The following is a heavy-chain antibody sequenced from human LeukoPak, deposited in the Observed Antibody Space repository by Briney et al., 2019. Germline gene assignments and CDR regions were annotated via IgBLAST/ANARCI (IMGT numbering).Heavy chain of an antibody. J-gene: IGHJ4*02. D-gene: IGHD3-22*01. CDR2: ISGSGGST. CDR3: AKIPYDSSGYYSFDY. CDR1: GFTFSSYS. V-gene: IGHV3-23*01. Sequence: PGGSLRLSCAASGFTFSSYSMNWVRQAPGKGLEWVSAISGSGGSTYYADSVKGRFTISRDNSKNTLYLQMNSLRAEDTAVYYCAKIPYDSSGYYSFDYWGPGTLVTVSS.